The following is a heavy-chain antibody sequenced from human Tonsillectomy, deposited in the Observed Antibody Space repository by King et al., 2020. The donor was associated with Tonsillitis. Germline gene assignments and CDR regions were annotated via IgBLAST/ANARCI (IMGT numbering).Heavy chain of an antibody. Sequence: VQLVESGAEVKKPGASVKVSCEASGYTFTTFDINWVRQATGQGLEWMGWVNPNSGNTGYAQKFHGRVTMTKNTSINTAYMELSSLGSEDTAVYYCAREGQDYYFDYWGQGTLVTVFS. J-gene: IGHJ4*02. CDR1: GYTFTTFD. CDR3: AREGQDYYFDY. CDR2: VNPNSGNT. V-gene: IGHV1-8*01.